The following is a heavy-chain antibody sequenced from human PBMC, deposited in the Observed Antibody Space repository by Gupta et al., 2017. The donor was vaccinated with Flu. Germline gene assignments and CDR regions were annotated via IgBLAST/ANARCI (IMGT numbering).Heavy chain of an antibody. J-gene: IGHJ3*02. CDR1: GGTFSSYA. CDR2: IIPTCSTA. V-gene: IGHV1-69*01. CDR3: ARGTTVVTHDALDI. D-gene: IGHD4-23*01. Sequence: QVQLVHSGAEVKKPGSSVKAPCKASGGTFSSYAISWVRQAHGPGFEWMRGIIPTCSTANYAQKFQGRVTITADESTSTAYMELSSLRSEDTAVDYCARGTTVVTHDALDIWGQGTMVTVSS.